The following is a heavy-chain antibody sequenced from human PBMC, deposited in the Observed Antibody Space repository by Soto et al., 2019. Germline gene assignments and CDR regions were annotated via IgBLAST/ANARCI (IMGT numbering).Heavy chain of an antibody. V-gene: IGHV1-3*01. CDR3: ATTHTFGDYEY. CDR2: INVGTGDT. D-gene: IGHD3-10*01. CDR1: GYTFTTHA. J-gene: IGHJ4*02. Sequence: QVQLVQSGAEVKKPGASVKVSCKASGYTFTTHAMHWVRQAPGQGLDWMGWINVGTGDTKYSQKFQGRVTFTRDTSANTGYMELSSLRSEDTAVYYCATTHTFGDYEYWGQGTLVTVSS.